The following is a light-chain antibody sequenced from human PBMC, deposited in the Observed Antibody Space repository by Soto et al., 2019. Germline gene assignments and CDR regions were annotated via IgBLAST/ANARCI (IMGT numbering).Light chain of an antibody. CDR3: QEYGSSRP. J-gene: IGKJ1*01. CDR1: QSVSSSY. V-gene: IGKV3-20*01. Sequence: ATLSCRVCQSVSSSYLAWYQQKPGQAPRLLNYGASSRATGIPDRFSGSGSGTDFTLTISRLDRCALSGDNFQEYGSSRPFCPRRKVDSK. CDR2: GAS.